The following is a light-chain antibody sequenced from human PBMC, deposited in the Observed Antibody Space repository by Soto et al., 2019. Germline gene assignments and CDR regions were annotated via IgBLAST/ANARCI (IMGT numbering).Light chain of an antibody. CDR1: RSDVGGYNF. Sequence: QSALTQPRSVSGSPGQSVTISCTGTRSDVGGYNFVSWYQQHPGKAPKLMIYDVNKRPSGVPDRFSGSKSGNTASLTISGLQAEDEADYYCCSYAGNSLYVFGTGTKLTVL. V-gene: IGLV2-11*01. J-gene: IGLJ1*01. CDR3: CSYAGNSLYV. CDR2: DVN.